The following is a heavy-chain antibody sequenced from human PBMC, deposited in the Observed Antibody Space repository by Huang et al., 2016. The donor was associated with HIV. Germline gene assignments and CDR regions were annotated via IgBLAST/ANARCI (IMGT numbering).Heavy chain of an antibody. V-gene: IGHV4-59*11. J-gene: IGHJ4*01. CDR2: IYYRGVA. D-gene: IGHD2-15*01. Sequence: QVQLQESGPGLVKPSETLSLTYSVSGGSLSRHHWSWIRQPPGKGLEWTGSIYYRGVANYSPARKSRVFISVETSRNQFALKLSSVTAADTAVYYCARDRRHCSGGSCYYSDYWGHGTLVTVSS. CDR3: ARDRRHCSGGSCYYSDY. CDR1: GGSLSRHH.